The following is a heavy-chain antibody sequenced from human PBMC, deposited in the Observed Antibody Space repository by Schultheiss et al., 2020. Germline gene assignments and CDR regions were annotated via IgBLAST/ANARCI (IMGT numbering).Heavy chain of an antibody. CDR2: IIPILGIA. CDR3: ARVKLKVGATAN. J-gene: IGHJ4*02. CDR1: GYTFTSYG. D-gene: IGHD1-26*01. Sequence: SVKVSCKASGYTFTSYGISWVRQAPGQGLEWMGRIIPILGIANYAQKFQGRVTITADKSTSTAYMELSSLRSEDTAVYYCARVKLKVGATANWGQGTLVTVSS. V-gene: IGHV1-69*04.